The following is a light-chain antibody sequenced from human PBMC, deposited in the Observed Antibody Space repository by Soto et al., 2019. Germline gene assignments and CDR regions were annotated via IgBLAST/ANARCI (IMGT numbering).Light chain of an antibody. CDR3: AAWHDSLNGPV. Sequence: QSALTQPPSASGPPGQRVTISCSGSSSNIGGNPVNWYQQLPGTAPTLLIYNNNQRPSGVPDRFSGSKSGTSASLAISGLQSEDEADYYCAAWHDSLNGPVFGGGTKVTVL. CDR2: NNN. CDR1: SSNIGGNP. V-gene: IGLV1-44*01. J-gene: IGLJ3*02.